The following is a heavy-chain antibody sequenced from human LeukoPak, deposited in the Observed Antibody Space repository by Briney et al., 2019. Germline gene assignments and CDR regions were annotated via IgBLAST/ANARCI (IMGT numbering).Heavy chain of an antibody. V-gene: IGHV3-23*01. D-gene: IGHD3-10*01. CDR3: ARDHHYYGSGSYPPN. J-gene: IGHJ4*02. Sequence: GGSLRLSCAASGFTFRNYAMNWVRQAPGEGLEWVSAISAGGDSTYYADSVKGRFTISRDNAKNSLYLQMNSLRAEDTAVYYCARDHHYYGSGSYPPNWGQGTLVTVSS. CDR2: ISAGGDST. CDR1: GFTFRNYA.